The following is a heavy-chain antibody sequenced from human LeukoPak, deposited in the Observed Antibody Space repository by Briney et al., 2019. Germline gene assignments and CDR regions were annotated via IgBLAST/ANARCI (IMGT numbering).Heavy chain of an antibody. V-gene: IGHV3-33*08. Sequence: GRSLRLSCAASGFTFSRYGMHWVRQAPGKGLEWVAVIWYDGTNKYYADSVKGRFTISRDNSKNTLYLQMNSLRAEDTAVYYCARATVTRWFDPWGQGTLVTVSS. J-gene: IGHJ5*02. CDR3: ARATVTRWFDP. D-gene: IGHD4-17*01. CDR2: IWYDGTNK. CDR1: GFTFSRYG.